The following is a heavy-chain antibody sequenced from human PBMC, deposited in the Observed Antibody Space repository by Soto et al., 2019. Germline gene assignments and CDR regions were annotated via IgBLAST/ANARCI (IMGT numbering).Heavy chain of an antibody. CDR3: AKNGDFWSWAMDV. J-gene: IGHJ6*02. D-gene: IGHD3-3*01. CDR2: ISSSGDAT. CDR1: GFTFSTYA. Sequence: PGGSLRLSCAASGFTFSTYAMTWVRQAPGKGLEWVSIISSSGDATYYLDSVKGRFTISRDNSRNTLNLQMHSLRAEDTAVYYCAKNGDFWSWAMDVWGQGTKVTVSS. V-gene: IGHV3-23*01.